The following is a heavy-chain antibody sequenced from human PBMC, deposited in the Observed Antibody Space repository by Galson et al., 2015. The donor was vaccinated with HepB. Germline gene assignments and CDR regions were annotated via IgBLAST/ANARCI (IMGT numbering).Heavy chain of an antibody. J-gene: IGHJ6*02. CDR3: AMGLRFFGMDF. D-gene: IGHD3-10*01. V-gene: IGHV1-24*01. CDR1: GYTLTELS. CDR2: FDPEDGKT. Sequence: SVKVSCKVSGYTLTELSMHWVRQAPGKRLEWMGGFDPEDGKTIYAQKFQGRVTMTRDTSADTAYMELSSLRSEDTAVYYCAMGLRFFGMDFWGQGTTVTVSS.